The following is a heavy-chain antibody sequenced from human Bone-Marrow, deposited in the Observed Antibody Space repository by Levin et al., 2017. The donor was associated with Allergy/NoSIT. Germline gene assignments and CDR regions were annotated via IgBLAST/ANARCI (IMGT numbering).Heavy chain of an antibody. Sequence: AGESLKISCAASGFTFNNFAMSWVRQAPGKGLEWVSAINAVGDDLYYADSVKGRFTISRDNSRYTLYLLMARLRAADTAIYYCAKDVIGGVRLGFDFWGQGALVTVSS. CDR2: INAVGDDL. V-gene: IGHV3-23*01. D-gene: IGHD3-16*01. J-gene: IGHJ4*02. CDR1: GFTFNNFA. CDR3: AKDVIGGVRLGFDF.